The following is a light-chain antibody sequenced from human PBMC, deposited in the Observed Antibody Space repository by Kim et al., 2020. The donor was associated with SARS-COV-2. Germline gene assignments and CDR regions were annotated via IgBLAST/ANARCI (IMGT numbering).Light chain of an antibody. CDR3: QQYGSSPLT. CDR2: GAS. Sequence: EIVLTQSPVTVSLSPGDRASLSCRASHSVSSSYLAWYQQKPGQAPRLLIYGASSRAPGIPDRFSGSGSRTDFTLTISRLEPEDVAVYYCQQYGSSPLTFGGGTKVDIK. CDR1: HSVSSSY. V-gene: IGKV3-20*01. J-gene: IGKJ4*01.